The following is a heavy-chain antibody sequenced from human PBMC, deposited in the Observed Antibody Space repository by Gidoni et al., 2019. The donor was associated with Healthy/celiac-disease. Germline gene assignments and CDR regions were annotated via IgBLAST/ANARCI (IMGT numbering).Heavy chain of an antibody. CDR3: ARHLPPPVKYGWFDP. CDR2: IYYSGST. Sequence: QLQLQESGPGLVKPSETLSLTCTVSGGSISSSSYYWGWIRQPPGKGLEWIGSIYYSGSTYYNPSLKSRVTISVDTSKNQFSLKLSSVTAADTAVYYCARHLPPPVKYGWFDPWGQGTLVTVSS. D-gene: IGHD4-17*01. CDR1: GGSISSSSYY. V-gene: IGHV4-39*01. J-gene: IGHJ5*02.